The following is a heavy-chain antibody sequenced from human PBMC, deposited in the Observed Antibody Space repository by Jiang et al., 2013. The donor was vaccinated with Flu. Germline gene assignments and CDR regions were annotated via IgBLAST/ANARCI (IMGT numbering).Heavy chain of an antibody. CDR1: GGSISSSNW. Sequence: LLKPSGTLSLTCAVSGGSISSSNWWSWVRQPPGKGLEWIGEIYHSGSTNYNPSLKSRVTISVDKSKNQFSLKLSSVTAADTAVYYCARANDYYGSGSYFPTYAFDIWGQGTMVTVFS. CDR3: ARANDYYGSGSYFPTYAFDI. J-gene: IGHJ3*02. D-gene: IGHD3-10*01. CDR2: IYHSGST. V-gene: IGHV4-4*02.